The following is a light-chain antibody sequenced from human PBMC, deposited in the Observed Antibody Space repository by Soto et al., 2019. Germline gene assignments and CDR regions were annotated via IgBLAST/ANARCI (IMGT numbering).Light chain of an antibody. CDR3: QQLKSFPIP. CDR1: QGIANF. Sequence: IQLTQSPSSLSASVGDRVTISCRASQGIANFLAWYQQKPGKAPKLLIYGASTLQSGVPSRFSGSGSGTDFNLTISSLQPEDFATYYCQQLKSFPIPFGPGTKVDIK. CDR2: GAS. J-gene: IGKJ3*01. V-gene: IGKV1-9*01.